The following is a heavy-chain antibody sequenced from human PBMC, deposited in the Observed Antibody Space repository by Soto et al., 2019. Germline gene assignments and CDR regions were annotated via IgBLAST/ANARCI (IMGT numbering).Heavy chain of an antibody. Sequence: QVHLVQSGAEMRKPGSSVRVSCKASGGPFTNYGLNWVRQAPGQGLEWMGGVIPIFGSATYAQKFQDRVTFTADESTTTAYLELSGLRLADTAIYYCATRRKRFSDFYYYGMDVWGQGTTVTVSS. CDR2: VIPIFGSA. CDR1: GGPFTNYG. CDR3: ATRRKRFSDFYYYGMDV. J-gene: IGHJ6*02. V-gene: IGHV1-69*12. D-gene: IGHD3-10*01.